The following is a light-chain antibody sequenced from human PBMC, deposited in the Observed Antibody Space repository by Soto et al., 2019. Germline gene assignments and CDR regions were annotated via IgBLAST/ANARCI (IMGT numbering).Light chain of an antibody. V-gene: IGKV1-5*03. J-gene: IGKJ1*01. CDR3: QHYNSYSPA. CDR2: EAS. CDR1: QSINNW. Sequence: DIQMTQSPSTLSASVGDRVTITCRASQSINNWLAWYQQKPGKAPKLLLYEASGLESGVPSRFSSSGSGTEFTLTVSSLQPNDFATYYCQHYNSYSPAFGQGTKVDIK.